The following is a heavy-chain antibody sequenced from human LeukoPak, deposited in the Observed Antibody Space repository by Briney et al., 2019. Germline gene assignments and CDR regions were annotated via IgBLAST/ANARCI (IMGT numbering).Heavy chain of an antibody. CDR2: INPISGGT. D-gene: IGHD5-18*01. CDR1: GSTFTGYY. Sequence: ASVTVSCKVSGSTFTGYYMHWVGKPPGQGLAWMGWINPISGGTNYAQKFQGRVTMTRDTSISTVYMELSRLRTDDTAVYYCARDHQGYTYGRFDYWGQGTLVTVSS. CDR3: ARDHQGYTYGRFDY. J-gene: IGHJ4*02. V-gene: IGHV1-2*02.